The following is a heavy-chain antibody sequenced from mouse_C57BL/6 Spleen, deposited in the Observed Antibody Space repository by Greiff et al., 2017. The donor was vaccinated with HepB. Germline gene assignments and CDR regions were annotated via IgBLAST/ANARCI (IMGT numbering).Heavy chain of an antibody. CDR3: AREEGYDYPFAY. V-gene: IGHV3-6*01. D-gene: IGHD2-4*01. CDR2: ISYDGSN. CDR1: GYSITSGYY. Sequence: EVQLQESGPGLVKPSQSLSLTCSVTGYSITSGYYWNWIRQFPGNKLEWMGYISYDGSNNYNPSLKNRISITRDTSKNQFFLKLNSVTTEDTATYYCAREEGYDYPFAYWGQGTLVTVSA. J-gene: IGHJ3*01.